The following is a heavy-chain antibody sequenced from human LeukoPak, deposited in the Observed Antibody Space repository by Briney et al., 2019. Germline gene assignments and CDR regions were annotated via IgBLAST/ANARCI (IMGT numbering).Heavy chain of an antibody. CDR2: ISGDGGST. CDR3: AKDHDEQYTYGPFDY. J-gene: IGHJ4*02. CDR1: GFTFDDYA. Sequence: GGSLRLSCAASGFTFDDYAMHWVRQAPGKGLEWVSPISGDGGSTYYADSVKGRFTISRDNSKNSLYLQMSSLRTEDTALYYCAKDHDEQYTYGPFDYWGQGTLVTVSS. V-gene: IGHV3-43*02. D-gene: IGHD5-18*01.